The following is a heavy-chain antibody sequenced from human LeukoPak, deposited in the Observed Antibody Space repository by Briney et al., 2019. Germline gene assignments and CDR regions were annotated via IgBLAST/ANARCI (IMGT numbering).Heavy chain of an antibody. CDR2: IIPIFGTA. J-gene: IGHJ4*02. D-gene: IGHD3-22*01. V-gene: IGHV1-69*13. CDR3: ARDLHYDSSGAFDY. Sequence: SSVNVSCKASVGTLSSYAISWVRQAPGQGREWMGGIIPIFGTANYAQKIQGRVTITADESTSTAYMKLSSLRSEDTAVYYCARDLHYDSSGAFDYWGQGTLVTVSS. CDR1: VGTLSSYA.